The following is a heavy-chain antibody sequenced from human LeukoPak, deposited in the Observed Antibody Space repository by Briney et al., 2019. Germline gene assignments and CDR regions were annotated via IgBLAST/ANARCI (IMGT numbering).Heavy chain of an antibody. J-gene: IGHJ4*02. CDR3: ARDPAGYYDSSGGY. CDR1: GYSISSGYY. CDR2: IYHSGST. D-gene: IGHD3-22*01. V-gene: IGHV4-38-2*02. Sequence: SETLSLTCTVSGYSISSGYYWGWIRQPPGKGLEWIGSIYHSGSTYYNPSLKSRVTISVDTSKNQFSLKLSSVTAADTAVYYCARDPAGYYDSSGGYWGQGTLVTVSS.